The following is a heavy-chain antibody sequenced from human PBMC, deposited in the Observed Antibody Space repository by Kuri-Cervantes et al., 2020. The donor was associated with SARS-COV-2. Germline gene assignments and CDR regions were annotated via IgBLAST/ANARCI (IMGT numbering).Heavy chain of an antibody. D-gene: IGHD1-7*01. J-gene: IGHJ6*02. V-gene: IGHV3-33*08. Sequence: GESLKISCAASGFNFSRTDMHWVRQAPGKGLEWVAVIWYDGSNKYYADSVKGRFTISRDNSKNTLYLQMNSLRAEDTAVYYCARCSGITGTDFYYYYGMDVWGQGTTVTVSS. CDR3: ARCSGITGTDFYYYYGMDV. CDR1: GFNFSRTD. CDR2: IWYDGSNK.